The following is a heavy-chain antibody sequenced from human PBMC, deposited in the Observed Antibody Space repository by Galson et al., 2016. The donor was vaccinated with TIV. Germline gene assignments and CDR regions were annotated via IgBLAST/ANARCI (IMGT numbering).Heavy chain of an antibody. Sequence: LSLTCTVSGGSLAGGIYSRSWIRQSAGKGLECIGRLYATGSAQYSPSLRSRASISEDTSKNQFFLNLSSVTVADTAVYYCARAGYTTSHEYWGRGILVTVSS. J-gene: IGHJ4*02. CDR3: ARAGYTTSHEY. CDR1: GGSLAGGIYS. D-gene: IGHD5-12*01. CDR2: LYATGSA. V-gene: IGHV4-61*02.